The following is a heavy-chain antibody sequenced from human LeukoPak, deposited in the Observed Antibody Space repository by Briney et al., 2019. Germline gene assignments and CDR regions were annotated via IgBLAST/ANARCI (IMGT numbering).Heavy chain of an antibody. D-gene: IGHD3-22*01. Sequence: SVKVSCKASGGTFSSYAISWVRQAPGQGLEWMGGIIPIFGTANYAQKFQGRVTITADESTSTAYMELSSLRSEDTAVYYCARVKYYYDSSDAFDIWGQGTMVTVSS. CDR2: IIPIFGTA. J-gene: IGHJ3*02. CDR3: ARVKYYYDSSDAFDI. CDR1: GGTFSSYA. V-gene: IGHV1-69*13.